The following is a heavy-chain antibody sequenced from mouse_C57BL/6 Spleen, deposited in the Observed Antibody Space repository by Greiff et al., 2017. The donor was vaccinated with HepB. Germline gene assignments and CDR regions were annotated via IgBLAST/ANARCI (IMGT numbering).Heavy chain of an antibody. CDR3: AREGMATTGAMDY. D-gene: IGHD2-2*01. CDR1: GFTFSSYA. J-gene: IGHJ4*01. CDR2: ISDGGSYT. Sequence: DVKLVESGGGLVKPGGSLKLSCAASGFTFSSYAMSWVRQTPEKRLEWVATISDGGSYTYYPDNVKGRFTISRDNAKNNLYLQMSHLKSEDTAMYYCAREGMATTGAMDYWGQGTSVTVSS. V-gene: IGHV5-4*01.